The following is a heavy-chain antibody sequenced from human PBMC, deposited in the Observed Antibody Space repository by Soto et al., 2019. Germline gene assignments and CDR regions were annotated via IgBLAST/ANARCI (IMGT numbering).Heavy chain of an antibody. V-gene: IGHV1-69*13. J-gene: IGHJ4*02. CDR2: IIPIFGTA. D-gene: IGHD4-17*01. CDR3: ARDRYGDLGRSFDY. Sequence: SVKVSCKASGGTFSSYAISWVRQAPGQGLEWMGGIIPIFGTANYAQKFQGRVTITADESTSTAYMEMSSLRSEDTAVYYCARDRYGDLGRSFDYWGQGTLVTVSS. CDR1: GGTFSSYA.